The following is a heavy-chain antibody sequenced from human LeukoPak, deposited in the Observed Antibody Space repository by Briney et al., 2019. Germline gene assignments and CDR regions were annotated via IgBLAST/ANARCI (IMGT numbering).Heavy chain of an antibody. CDR2: ISSSSSYI. Sequence: GGSLRLSCAASGFTFSSYSMNWVRQAPGKGLEWVSSISSSSSYIYYADSVKGRFTISRDNAKNSLYLQMNSLRAEDTAVYYCAREGEDIDGSGTHWGQGTLVTVSS. CDR1: GFTFSSYS. CDR3: AREGEDIDGSGTH. V-gene: IGHV3-21*01. D-gene: IGHD3-10*01. J-gene: IGHJ4*02.